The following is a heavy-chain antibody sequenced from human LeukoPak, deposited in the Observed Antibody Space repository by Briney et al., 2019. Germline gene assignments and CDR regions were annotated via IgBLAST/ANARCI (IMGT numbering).Heavy chain of an antibody. V-gene: IGHV3-23*01. J-gene: IGHJ4*02. CDR2: ISGSGGST. Sequence: GGSLRLSCAASGFTFSSYAMRWVRQAPGKGVEWVSAISGSGGSTYYADSVKGRFTISRDNSKNTLYLNMNSLRAGDTAVLYCARGYSSSSWSLFDYWGQGTLVTVSS. CDR3: ARGYSSSSWSLFDY. CDR1: GFTFSSYA. D-gene: IGHD6-6*01.